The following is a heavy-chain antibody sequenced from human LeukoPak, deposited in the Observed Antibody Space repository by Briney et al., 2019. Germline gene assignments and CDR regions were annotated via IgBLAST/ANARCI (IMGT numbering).Heavy chain of an antibody. J-gene: IGHJ6*03. CDR1: GFTFSSYS. CDR3: EAKKVVVAGGYYYYYMDV. Sequence: PGGSLRLSCAASGFTFSSYSMNWVRQAPGKGLEWVSYISSSSSTIYYADSVKGRFTISRDNAKNSLYLQMNSLRAEDTAVYYCEAKKVVVAGGYYYYYMDVWGKGTTVTVSS. CDR2: ISSSSSTI. D-gene: IGHD2-15*01. V-gene: IGHV3-48*01.